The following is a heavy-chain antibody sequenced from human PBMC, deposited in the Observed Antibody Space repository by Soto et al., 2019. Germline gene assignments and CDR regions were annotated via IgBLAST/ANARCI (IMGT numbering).Heavy chain of an antibody. J-gene: IGHJ4*02. Sequence: SETLSLTCTVSGGSISSGGYCWSRIRQSPDKGLEWIGHIYDGGTTYSSPSLKGRVTISADTSETQFSLKLSSVSAADTAVYYCARGPSGDKIDYWGQGIQVTVSS. CDR2: IYDGGTT. CDR3: ARGPSGDKIDY. CDR1: GGSISSGGYC. D-gene: IGHD7-27*01. V-gene: IGHV4-30-4*01.